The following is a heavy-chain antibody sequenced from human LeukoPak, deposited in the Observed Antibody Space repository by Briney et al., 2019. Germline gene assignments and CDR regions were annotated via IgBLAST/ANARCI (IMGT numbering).Heavy chain of an antibody. CDR1: GYSFTSYY. D-gene: IGHD5-18*01. V-gene: IGHV1-46*01. CDR2: INPSGGTT. Sequence: ASVKVSCKAFGYSFTSYYMHWVRQAPGQGLEWMGIINPSGGTTSYAQRFQDRVTMTRDTSTSTVYMELSSQRSEDTAEYFCARVRGYSLFDYWGQRILVTVSS. CDR3: ARVRGYSLFDY. J-gene: IGHJ4*02.